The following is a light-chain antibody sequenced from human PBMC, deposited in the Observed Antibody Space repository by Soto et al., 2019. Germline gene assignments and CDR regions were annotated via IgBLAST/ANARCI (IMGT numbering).Light chain of an antibody. CDR3: QQYGGSPIYT. CDR1: QSVSSTY. Sequence: EIVLTQSPGTLSLSPGERATLSCRASQSVSSTYLAWYQQKPGQAPRLLIYGASSRATGTPDRFSGSGSGTDFTLTINRLEPEDFAVYYCQQYGGSPIYTFGQGTKLEIK. CDR2: GAS. J-gene: IGKJ2*01. V-gene: IGKV3-20*01.